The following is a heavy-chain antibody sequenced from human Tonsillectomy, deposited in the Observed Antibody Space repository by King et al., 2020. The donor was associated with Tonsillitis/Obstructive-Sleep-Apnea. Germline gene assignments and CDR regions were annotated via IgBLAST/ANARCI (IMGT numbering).Heavy chain of an antibody. CDR2: IKQDGSEK. V-gene: IGHV3-7*03. Sequence: VQLVESGGGLVQPGGSLRLSCAASGFTFSSYWMSWVRQAPGKGLEGVANIKQDGSEKYYVDSVKGRFTISRDNAKNSLYLQMNSLRAEDTAVYYCARMYYDFWSGYSDYWGQGTLVTVSS. J-gene: IGHJ4*02. CDR3: ARMYYDFWSGYSDY. D-gene: IGHD3-3*01. CDR1: GFTFSSYW.